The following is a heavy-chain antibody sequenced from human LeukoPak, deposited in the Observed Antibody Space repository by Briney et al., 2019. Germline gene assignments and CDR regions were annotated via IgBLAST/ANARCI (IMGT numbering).Heavy chain of an antibody. D-gene: IGHD3-10*01. CDR2: ISADKGHT. J-gene: IGHJ6*02. Sequence: AASVKVSCKPSGYSFTTYGVHWVRQAPGQGLEWMGWISADKGHTNFAQKLQGRGTMTTDTSTSTAYMQLRSLRPNDTAVYSCARVFHGAGIYYAYLYYGMDVWGQGTTVIVSS. CDR1: GYSFTTYG. V-gene: IGHV1-18*01. CDR3: ARVFHGAGIYYAYLYYGMDV.